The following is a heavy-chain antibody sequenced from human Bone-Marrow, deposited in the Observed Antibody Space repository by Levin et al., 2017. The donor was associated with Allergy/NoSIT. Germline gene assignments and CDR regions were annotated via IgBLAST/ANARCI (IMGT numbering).Heavy chain of an antibody. V-gene: IGHV4-30-4*01. J-gene: IGHJ3*01. CDR3: ARARIGSRYGWGTYRYSDAFTL. CDR2: IFYRGTT. D-gene: IGHD3-16*02. CDR1: GASINSNDYY. Sequence: RTSETLSLTCTVSGASINSNDYYWSWIRQPPGKGLEWIGNIFYRGTTYYNPSLKSRVIISVDVSKNQFFLNVSSVSVADTAVFYCARARIGSRYGWGTYRYSDAFTLWGQGTLVSVSS.